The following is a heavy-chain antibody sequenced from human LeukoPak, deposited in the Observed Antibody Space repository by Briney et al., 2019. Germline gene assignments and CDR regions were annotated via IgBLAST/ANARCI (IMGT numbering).Heavy chain of an antibody. CDR3: ATYHFRGDTHYFDY. CDR2: IYYSGTT. D-gene: IGHD3-10*02. CDR1: GGSISSYF. J-gene: IGHJ4*02. Sequence: SETLSLTCTVSGGSISSYFWSWIRQPPGKGLEWIGYIYYSGTTNYNPSLKSRVSMSVDTSKNQFSLKLSSVTAADTAVYYCATYHFRGDTHYFDYWGQGILVTVSS. V-gene: IGHV4-59*13.